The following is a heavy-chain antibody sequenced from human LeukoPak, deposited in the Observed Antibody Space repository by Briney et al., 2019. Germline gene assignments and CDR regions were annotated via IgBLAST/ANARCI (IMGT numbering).Heavy chain of an antibody. J-gene: IGHJ4*02. Sequence: ASVKVSCKASGYTFTSYDINWVRQAPGQGLEWMGWMNPNSGNTGYAQKFQGRVTMTRNTSITTAYMELSSLRSEDTAVYYCARGSPMVRGVKPAPHPLDYWGQGTLVTVSS. CDR3: ARGSPMVRGVKPAPHPLDY. CDR1: GYTFTSYD. CDR2: MNPNSGNT. V-gene: IGHV1-8*01. D-gene: IGHD3-10*01.